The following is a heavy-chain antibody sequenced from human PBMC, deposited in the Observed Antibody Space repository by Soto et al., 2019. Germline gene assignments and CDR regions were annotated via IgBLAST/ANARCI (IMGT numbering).Heavy chain of an antibody. Sequence: QVQLMQSGAEVKKPGASVKVSCKASGYTFTGQYIHWVRQAPGHGLQWMGGIIPLFGTLHNAREFQDRVTITADQSTGTASMDLRSLTYDDTAVYFCATTPFNMASAGSYYFDSWGQGILVTVSS. CDR3: ATTPFNMASAGSYYFDS. CDR2: IIPLFGTL. V-gene: IGHV1-69*01. J-gene: IGHJ4*02. CDR1: GYTFTGQY. D-gene: IGHD6-13*01.